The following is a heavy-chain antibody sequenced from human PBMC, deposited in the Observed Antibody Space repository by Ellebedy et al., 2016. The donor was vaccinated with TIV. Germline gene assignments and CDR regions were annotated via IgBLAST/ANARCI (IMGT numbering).Heavy chain of an antibody. CDR1: GFTFSTYA. CDR2: ISGTGYTT. D-gene: IGHD1-1*01. V-gene: IGHV3-23*01. Sequence: GGSLRLSXAASGFTFSTYAMTWVRQAPGKGLEWVSLISGTGYTTYYADSVKGRFTISRDNSKNTLHLQMNSLRADDTAVYYCAKKVSPPTVPDSHWFDPWGQGTLVTVSS. CDR3: AKKVSPPTVPDSHWFDP. J-gene: IGHJ5*02.